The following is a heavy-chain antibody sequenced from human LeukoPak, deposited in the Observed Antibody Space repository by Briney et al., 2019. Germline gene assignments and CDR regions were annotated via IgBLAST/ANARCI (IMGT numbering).Heavy chain of an antibody. V-gene: IGHV1-18*01. J-gene: IGHJ6*03. CDR1: GYTFTSYR. Sequence: ASVKVSCKASGYTFTSYRISWVRQAPGQGLEWMGWINAYNGNTNYAQKLQGRVTMTTDTSTSTAYMELRSLRSDDTAVYYCARVPYSSSWYVSDYYYYMDVWGKGTTVTVSS. D-gene: IGHD6-13*01. CDR3: ARVPYSSSWYVSDYYYYMDV. CDR2: INAYNGNT.